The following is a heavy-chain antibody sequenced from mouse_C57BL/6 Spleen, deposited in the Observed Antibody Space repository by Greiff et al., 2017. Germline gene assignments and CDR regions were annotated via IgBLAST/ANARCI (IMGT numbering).Heavy chain of an antibody. D-gene: IGHD2-3*01. Sequence: QVQLKQPGAELVKPGASVKLSCKASGYTFTSYWMHWVKQRPGQGLEWIGMIHPNSGSTNYNEKFKSKATLTVDKSSSTAYMQLSSLTSEDSAVYYCARWLLLSYYAMDYWGQGTSVTVSS. CDR1: GYTFTSYW. J-gene: IGHJ4*01. V-gene: IGHV1-64*01. CDR2: IHPNSGST. CDR3: ARWLLLSYYAMDY.